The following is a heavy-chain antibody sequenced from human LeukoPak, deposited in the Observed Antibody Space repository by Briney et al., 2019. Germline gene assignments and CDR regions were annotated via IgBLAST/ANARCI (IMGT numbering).Heavy chain of an antibody. V-gene: IGHV3-23*01. CDR2: ISGSGGST. Sequence: PGGSLRLSCAASGFTFSSSAMNWVRQAPGKGLEWVSAISGSGGSTYYADSVKGRFTISRDNARNSLYLEMNSLRAEDTAVYFCARGDMYYYDSSGGDYWGQGTLVTVSS. CDR1: GFTFSSSA. J-gene: IGHJ4*02. CDR3: ARGDMYYYDSSGGDY. D-gene: IGHD3-22*01.